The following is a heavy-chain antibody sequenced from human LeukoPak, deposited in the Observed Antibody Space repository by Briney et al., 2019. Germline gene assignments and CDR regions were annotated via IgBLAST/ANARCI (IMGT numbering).Heavy chain of an antibody. CDR3: ARDYYASGGDWFDP. CDR1: GGSISSYS. CDR2: IYASGST. J-gene: IGHJ5*02. D-gene: IGHD3-10*01. Sequence: SETLSLTCTVSGGSISSYSWSWIRQPAGKGLEWIGRIYASGSTIYNPSLESRVTMSLDTSKNQFSLKLSSVTAADTAVYYCARDYYASGGDWFDPWGQGTLVTVSS. V-gene: IGHV4-4*07.